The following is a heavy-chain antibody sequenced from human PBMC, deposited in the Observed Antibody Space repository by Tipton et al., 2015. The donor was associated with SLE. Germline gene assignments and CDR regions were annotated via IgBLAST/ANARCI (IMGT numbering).Heavy chain of an antibody. D-gene: IGHD3-9*01. CDR3: ARHDYLTAHSFRRMYV. V-gene: IGHV1-2*06. CDR2: INPNSGGT. CDR1: GYTFTDYL. J-gene: IGHJ6*02. Sequence: LVQSGPEVGEPGASVKVSCKASGYTFTDYLFNWVRHAPGQGLEWMGRINPNSGGTNYAQKFQDRVTMTRDTSISTVYMELSRLIYDATAVYYWARHDYLTAHSFRRMYVWGRVTAVPVSS.